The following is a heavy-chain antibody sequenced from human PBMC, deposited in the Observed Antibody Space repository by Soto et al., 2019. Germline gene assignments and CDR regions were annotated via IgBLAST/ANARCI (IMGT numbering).Heavy chain of an antibody. CDR3: AKGRASDCPGCTQDY. V-gene: IGHV3-23*01. J-gene: IGHJ4*02. Sequence: EVQLLESGGGLAQPGGSLRLSCAASAFTFSSYAMSWVRHAPGKGLEWVSAVSGSGDSTYYADSVKGRFTISRDNSKKTLYLQMNSLRAEDTAVYYCAKGRASDCPGCTQDYWGQGTLVTVSS. CDR2: VSGSGDST. CDR1: AFTFSSYA. D-gene: IGHD2-21*02.